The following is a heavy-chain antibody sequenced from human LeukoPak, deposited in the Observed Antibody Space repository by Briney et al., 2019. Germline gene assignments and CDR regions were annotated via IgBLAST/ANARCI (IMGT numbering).Heavy chain of an antibody. Sequence: PSETLSLTCTVSGGSISSYYWSWIRQPPGEGLEWIGYISYSGSTNFNPSLKSRVTISVDTSKNQFSLKLSSVTAADTAVYYCARQRRLELPDYWGQGTLVTVSS. J-gene: IGHJ4*02. CDR3: ARQRRLELPDY. D-gene: IGHD3-16*01. V-gene: IGHV4-59*08. CDR2: ISYSGST. CDR1: GGSISSYY.